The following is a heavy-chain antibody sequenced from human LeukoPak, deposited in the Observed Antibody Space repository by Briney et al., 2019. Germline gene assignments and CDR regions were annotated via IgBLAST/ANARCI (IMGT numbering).Heavy chain of an antibody. CDR2: ISGSGGST. J-gene: IGHJ4*02. V-gene: IGHV3-23*01. CDR3: AKSTYYYGSGSYSPIIDY. Sequence: PGGSLRLSCAASGFTFSSYAMSWVRQAPGKGLEWVSAISGSGGSTYYADSVKGRFTISRDNSKNTLYLQMNSLRAEDTAVYYCAKSTYYYGSGSYSPIIDYWGQGTLVTASS. D-gene: IGHD3-10*01. CDR1: GFTFSSYA.